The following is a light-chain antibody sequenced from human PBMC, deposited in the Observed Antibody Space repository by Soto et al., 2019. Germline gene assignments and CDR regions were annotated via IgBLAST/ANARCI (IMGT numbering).Light chain of an antibody. V-gene: IGLV2-14*01. CDR3: GSYTSSSTLV. Sequence: QSALTQPASVSASPGQSITISCTGTSSDVGGYNYVSWYQQHPGKAPKLMIYEVSNQASGVSIRFSASKSGNTASLTISGLQAEDEADYYCGSYTSSSTLVFGGGTKLTVL. CDR2: EVS. J-gene: IGLJ2*01. CDR1: SSDVGGYNY.